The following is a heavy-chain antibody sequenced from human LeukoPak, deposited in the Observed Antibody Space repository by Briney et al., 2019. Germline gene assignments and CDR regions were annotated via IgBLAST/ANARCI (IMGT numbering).Heavy chain of an antibody. V-gene: IGHV4-59*01. CDR3: ASKSSDHGELRFDY. Sequence: PSETLSLTCTMSGDSTNTYFWSRIRQPPGKGLEWIGYIYYTGTTNYNPSLKSRVTISVVTSKNQFSLRLSSVTAADTAVYYCASKSSDHGELRFDYWGQGTLVTVSS. CDR2: IYYTGTT. D-gene: IGHD4-17*01. CDR1: GDSTNTYF. J-gene: IGHJ4*02.